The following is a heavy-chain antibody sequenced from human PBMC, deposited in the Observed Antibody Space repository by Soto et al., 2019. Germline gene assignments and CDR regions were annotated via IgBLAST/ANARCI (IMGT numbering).Heavy chain of an antibody. D-gene: IGHD2-8*01. CDR1: GCILSDCA. CDR3: WGDQTQHQAMGAMKSSGVKGMRKDRLRVLKVGP. J-gene: IGHJ3*01. Sequence: GGSLRLSCATSGCILSDCAMNWVRQAPGKGLEWVSYISSSSSVIDYADSVKGRFTVSRDNARNSLYLQMNSLRAEDTAVCDCWGDQTQHQAMGAMKSSGVKGMRKDRLRVLKVGPGGQ. CDR2: ISSSSSVI. V-gene: IGHV3-48*01.